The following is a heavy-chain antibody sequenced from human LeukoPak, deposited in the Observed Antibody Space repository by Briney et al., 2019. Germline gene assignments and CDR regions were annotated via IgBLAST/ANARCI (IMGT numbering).Heavy chain of an antibody. CDR2: INTSGGTT. CDR1: GYIFTSYS. CDR3: ARDYYDSSVGY. D-gene: IGHD3-22*01. J-gene: IGHJ4*02. Sequence: ASVKVSCKASGYIFTSYSMHWVRRAPGQGLEWMGVINTSGGTTNYAQKFQGRVTMTRDTSTSTVYMDLSSLRSEDTAVYYCARDYYDSSVGYWGQGTLVTVSS. V-gene: IGHV1-46*01.